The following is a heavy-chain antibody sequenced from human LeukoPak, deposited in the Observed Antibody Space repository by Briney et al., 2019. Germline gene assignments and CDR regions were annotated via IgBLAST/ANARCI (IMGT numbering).Heavy chain of an antibody. CDR1: GYTFTSYG. J-gene: IGHJ4*02. V-gene: IGHV1-18*01. CDR3: ARDGTWGRYYYDSTGYDYYFDY. Sequence: EASVKVSCKASGYTFTSYGISWVRQAPGQGLEWMGWISPYSGNTNYAQKLQGRATMTTDTSTSTAYMELRSLRSDDTAVYYCARDGTWGRYYYDSTGYDYYFDYWGQGTLVTVSS. D-gene: IGHD3-22*01. CDR2: ISPYSGNT.